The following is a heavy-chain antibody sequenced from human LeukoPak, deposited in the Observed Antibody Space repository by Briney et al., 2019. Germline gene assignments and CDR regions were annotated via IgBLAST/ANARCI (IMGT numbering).Heavy chain of an antibody. J-gene: IGHJ4*02. D-gene: IGHD4-11*01. CDR1: GFTFSSYW. Sequence: PGGSLRLSCAASGFTFSSYWMSWVRQAPGKGLEWVANIKQDGSDKYYVDSVKGRFTISRDTSKNTLYLQMNGLRAEDTAVYYCARLGDYSNKDWGQGTLVTVSS. CDR2: IKQDGSDK. CDR3: ARLGDYSNKD. V-gene: IGHV3-7*03.